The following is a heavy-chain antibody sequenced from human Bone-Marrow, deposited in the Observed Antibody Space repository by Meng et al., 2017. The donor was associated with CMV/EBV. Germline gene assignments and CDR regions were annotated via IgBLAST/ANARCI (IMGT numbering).Heavy chain of an antibody. CDR3: AREANQGYSDWFDP. Sequence: GESLKISCTVSGFTVSSNYMNWVRRAPGKGLVWVSRINSDGSSTSYADSVKGRFTISRDNAKNTLYLQMNSLRAEDTAVYYCAREANQGYSDWFDPWGQGTRVTGSS. CDR2: INSDGSST. CDR1: GFTVSSNY. D-gene: IGHD6-13*01. V-gene: IGHV3-74*01. J-gene: IGHJ5*02.